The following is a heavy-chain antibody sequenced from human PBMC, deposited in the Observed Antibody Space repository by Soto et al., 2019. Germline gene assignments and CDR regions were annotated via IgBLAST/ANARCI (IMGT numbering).Heavy chain of an antibody. CDR3: ARDRDGQQLGHFDY. V-gene: IGHV1-69*13. D-gene: IGHD6-13*01. CDR1: GGTFSSYA. CDR2: IIPIFGTA. J-gene: IGHJ4*02. Sequence: ASVKVSGKASGGTFSSYAISWVRQAPGQGLEWMGGIIPIFGTANYAQKFQGRATITADESTSTAYMELSSLRSEDTAVYYCARDRDGQQLGHFDYWGQGTLVTVSS.